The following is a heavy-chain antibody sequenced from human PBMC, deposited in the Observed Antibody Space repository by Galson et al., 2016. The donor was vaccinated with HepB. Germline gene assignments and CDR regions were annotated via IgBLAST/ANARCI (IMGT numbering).Heavy chain of an antibody. CDR1: GLTFSSYC. J-gene: IGHJ4*02. D-gene: IGHD3-10*01. CDR3: AKVPEGSARNGAFDY. Sequence: SLRLSCAASGLTFSSYCMHWVRQAPGKGLEWVSVVSGSSGGKYYGGSVKGRVNISRDNSKNTLYLEMSSLRAEDTAVYYCAKVPEGSARNGAFDYWGQGTLVTVSS. V-gene: IGHV3-23*01. CDR2: VSGSSGGK.